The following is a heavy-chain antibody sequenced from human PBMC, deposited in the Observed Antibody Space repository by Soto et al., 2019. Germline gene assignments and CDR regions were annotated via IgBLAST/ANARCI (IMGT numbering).Heavy chain of an antibody. J-gene: IGHJ4*02. CDR2: IIPIFGTA. D-gene: IGHD5-12*01. V-gene: IGHV1-69*13. Sequence: GASVKVSCKASGCTFSSYAISWVRQAPGQGLEWMGGIIPIFGTANYAQKFQGRVTITADESTSTAYMELSSLRSEDTAVYYCASRRGGLDGYNYFDYWGQGTLVTVSS. CDR3: ASRRGGLDGYNYFDY. CDR1: GCTFSSYA.